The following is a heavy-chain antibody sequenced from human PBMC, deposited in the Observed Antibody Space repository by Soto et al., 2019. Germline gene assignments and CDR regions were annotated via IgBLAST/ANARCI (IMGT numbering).Heavy chain of an antibody. CDR1: GGSISSSSYY. D-gene: IGHD5-12*01. CDR2: IYYSGST. V-gene: IGHV4-39*01. J-gene: IGHJ6*02. CDR3: ARMATAYYYGMDV. Sequence: PSETLSLTCTVSGGSISSSSYYWGWIRQPPGKGLEWIGNIYYSGSTYYNPSLKSRVTISVDTSKNQFSLKLSSVTAADTATYYCARMATAYYYGMDVWGQGTTVTVSS.